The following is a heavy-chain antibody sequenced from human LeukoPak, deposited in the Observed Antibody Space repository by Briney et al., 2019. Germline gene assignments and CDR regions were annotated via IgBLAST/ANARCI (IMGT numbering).Heavy chain of an antibody. CDR2: YKSDGKT. CDR3: ARAPSEIGGYYPEYFQH. Sequence: GGSLRLSCAASGFTFSSYWMNWVRQAPGKGLVWVSRYKSDGKTNYADSVKGRFTISRDNAKNTVSLQMNSLRAEDTGVYCCARAPSEIGGYYPEYFQHWGQGTLVTVSS. J-gene: IGHJ1*01. D-gene: IGHD3-22*01. V-gene: IGHV3-74*01. CDR1: GFTFSSYW.